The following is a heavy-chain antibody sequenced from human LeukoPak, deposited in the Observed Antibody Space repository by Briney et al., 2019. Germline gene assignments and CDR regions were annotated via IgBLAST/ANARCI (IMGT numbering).Heavy chain of an antibody. CDR3: ATDFYDST. CDR1: GFTFSNAW. D-gene: IGHD3-22*01. Sequence: GGSLRLSCATSGFTFSNAWMNWVRQAPGKGLEWVGRIRSNSDGGTIDYAAPVKGRFTLSRDDSKTTLYLQMNSLQTEDTAVYYCATDFYDSTWGQGILVTVSS. J-gene: IGHJ5*02. CDR2: IRSNSDGGTI. V-gene: IGHV3-15*07.